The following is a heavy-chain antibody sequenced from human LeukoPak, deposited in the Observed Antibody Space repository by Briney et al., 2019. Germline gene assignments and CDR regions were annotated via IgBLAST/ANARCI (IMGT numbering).Heavy chain of an antibody. CDR1: GFTFSSFA. V-gene: IGHV3-23*01. CDR3: ARDLELERNRWNYFES. Sequence: GGSLRLSCAASGFTFSSFAMSWVRQAPGEGLEWVSAISGSAYATYYADSVKGRFSISRDNSKNTLYLQMNSLRADDTAVYYCARDLELERNRWNYFESWGQGTLVTVSS. D-gene: IGHD1-1*01. J-gene: IGHJ4*02. CDR2: ISGSAYAT.